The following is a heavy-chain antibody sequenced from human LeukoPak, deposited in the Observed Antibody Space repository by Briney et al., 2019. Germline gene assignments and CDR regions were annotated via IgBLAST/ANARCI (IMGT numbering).Heavy chain of an antibody. Sequence: GGSLRLSCAASGFTFDDYAMHWVRQAPGKGLEWVSLISWDGGSSYYADSVKGRFTISRDNAQNSLYLQMNSLRAEDTAIYYCVRELKDLGDYVNWGQGTLVTVSS. CDR2: ISWDGGSS. D-gene: IGHD4-17*01. CDR3: VRELKDLGDYVN. CDR1: GFTFDDYA. V-gene: IGHV3-43D*03. J-gene: IGHJ1*01.